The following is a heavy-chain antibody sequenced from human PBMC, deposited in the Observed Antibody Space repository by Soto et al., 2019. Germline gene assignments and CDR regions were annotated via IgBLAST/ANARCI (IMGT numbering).Heavy chain of an antibody. V-gene: IGHV4-39*01. J-gene: IGHJ5*02. CDR1: VAPITIVFYY. CDR3: ARRNVQNWFDP. CDR2: IYYSGST. Sequence: QLQLQESGPGLLKPSETRALICRVSVAPITIVFYYWGGIRHPPGKGLEWIGSIYYSGSTYYNPSLKSRVTISVDTSKNQFSLKLKSMTAADTAVYYCARRNVQNWFDPWGQGTLVTVSS.